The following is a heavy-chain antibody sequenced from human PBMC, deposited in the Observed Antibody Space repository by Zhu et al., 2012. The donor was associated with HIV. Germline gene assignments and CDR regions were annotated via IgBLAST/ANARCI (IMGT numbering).Heavy chain of an antibody. CDR3: ARLTYFADYRGTFDV. CDR1: GGTMNSRTFF. Sequence: QLQESSPGLMKPSETLSLNCSVSGGTMNSRTFFWAWIRQPPLKGLEWVGTVSHIGATYYNPSLRSRVTTSIDTSKNQFSLRLTSVTAADTAVYFCARLTYFADYRGTFDVWGHGTVVTVSS. V-gene: IGHV4-39*07. J-gene: IGHJ3*01. CDR2: VSHIGAT. D-gene: IGHD4-11*01.